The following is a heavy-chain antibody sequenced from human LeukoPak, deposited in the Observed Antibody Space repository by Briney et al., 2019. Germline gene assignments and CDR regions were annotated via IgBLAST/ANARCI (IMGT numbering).Heavy chain of an antibody. CDR1: GGSISSYY. CDR2: IHYSGST. J-gene: IGHJ4*02. V-gene: IGHV4-59*01. CDR3: ARGGYYDGVDY. Sequence: SETLSLTCTVSGGSISSYYWSWIRQPPGEGLEWIGYIHYSGSTKYTPSLKSRVTISVDTSTNQFSLRLTSVTAADTAVYYCARGGYYDGVDYWGQGTLVPVSS. D-gene: IGHD3-22*01.